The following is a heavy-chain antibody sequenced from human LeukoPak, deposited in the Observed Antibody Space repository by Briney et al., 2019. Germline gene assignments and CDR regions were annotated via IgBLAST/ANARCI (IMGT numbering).Heavy chain of an antibody. J-gene: IGHJ4*02. V-gene: IGHV4-59*08. CDR2: IYYSGST. CDR3: ARASSSWYPY. CDR1: GGSISHYF. D-gene: IGHD6-13*01. Sequence: PSETLSLTCTVSGGSISHYFWSWIRQPPGKALEWIGYIYYSGSTNYNPSLKSRVTISVDTSKNQFSLKLSSVTAADTAVYYCARASSSWYPYWGQGTLVTVSS.